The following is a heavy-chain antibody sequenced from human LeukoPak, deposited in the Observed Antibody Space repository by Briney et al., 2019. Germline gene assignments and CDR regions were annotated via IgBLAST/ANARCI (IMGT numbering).Heavy chain of an antibody. D-gene: IGHD2-21*01. V-gene: IGHV4-61*05. J-gene: IGHJ5*02. Sequence: SETLSLTCTVSGGSISSSSYYWGWIRQPPGKGLEWIGYIFTSGWTDYNPSLKSRVTMSVDTSKNQLSMELRFLIAADTAVYYCATSHDVKTAPYDLWGQGTLVTVSS. CDR3: ATSHDVKTAPYDL. CDR1: GGSISSSSYY. CDR2: IFTSGWT.